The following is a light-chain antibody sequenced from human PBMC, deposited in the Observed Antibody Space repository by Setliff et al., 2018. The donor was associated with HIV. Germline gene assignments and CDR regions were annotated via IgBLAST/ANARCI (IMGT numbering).Light chain of an antibody. J-gene: IGLJ1*01. CDR3: AAWNDRPTGIYG. CDR1: SSNIETNY. V-gene: IGLV1-47*01. Sequence: QSVLTQPPSASGAPGQTVTISCSGSSSNIETNYVYWYQQFPGTAPKLLIYRNDQRPSGVPARFSGSKSGTSAALTISDLRAEDEAEYFCAAWNDRPTGIYGFGTGTKVTV. CDR2: RND.